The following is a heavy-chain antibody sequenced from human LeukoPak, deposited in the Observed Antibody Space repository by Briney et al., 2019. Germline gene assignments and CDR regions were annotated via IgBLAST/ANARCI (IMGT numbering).Heavy chain of an antibody. CDR2: IYYNGST. CDR3: ATQGYYYDSSGYYPKLYYFDY. V-gene: IGHV4-59*12. D-gene: IGHD3-22*01. Sequence: SETLSLTCSVSGGFITNNYWCWIRQPPGKGLEWIGYIYYNGSTNYNPSLKSRVTISVDTPKNQFSLKLSSVTAADTAVYYCATQGYYYDSSGYYPKLYYFDYWGQGTLVTVSS. CDR1: GGFITNNY. J-gene: IGHJ4*02.